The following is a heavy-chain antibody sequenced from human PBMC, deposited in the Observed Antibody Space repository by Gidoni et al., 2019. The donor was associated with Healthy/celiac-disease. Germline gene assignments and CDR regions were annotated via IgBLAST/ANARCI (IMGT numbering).Heavy chain of an antibody. Sequence: QVQLVESGGGVVQPGRSLRLACAAAGVTFSSYGMHWVRQAPGKGLEWVAVICYDGSKKYYADSVKGRFTISRDNSKNTLYLQMNSLRADDTAVYYCARARRMGIQLWNGMDVWGQGTTVTVSS. D-gene: IGHD5-18*01. CDR1: GVTFSSYG. V-gene: IGHV3-33*01. CDR3: ARARRMGIQLWNGMDV. CDR2: ICYDGSKK. J-gene: IGHJ6*02.